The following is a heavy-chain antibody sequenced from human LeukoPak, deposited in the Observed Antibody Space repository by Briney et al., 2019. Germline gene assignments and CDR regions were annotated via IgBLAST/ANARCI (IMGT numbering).Heavy chain of an antibody. J-gene: IGHJ3*02. CDR1: GFTFSSYG. CDR2: IRYDGSNY. D-gene: IGHD3-3*01. V-gene: IGHV3-30*02. CDR3: VRSGYSPYDAFDI. Sequence: GGSLRLSCAASGFTFSSYGMHWVRQAPGKGLEWVAFIRYDGSNYYYADSVKGRFTISRDNSKNTLYLQMNSLRAEDTAVYYCVRSGYSPYDAFDIWGQGTMVTVSS.